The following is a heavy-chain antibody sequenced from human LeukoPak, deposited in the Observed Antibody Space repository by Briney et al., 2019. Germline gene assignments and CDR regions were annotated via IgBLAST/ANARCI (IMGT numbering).Heavy chain of an antibody. CDR3: ARAAPTIVGATKAAFDI. V-gene: IGHV1-2*02. CDR2: INPNSGGT. CDR1: GYTFTGYY. Sequence: GASVKVSCKASGYTFTGYYMHWVRQAPGQGLEWMGWINPNSGGTNYAQKFQGRVTMTRDTSISTAYMELSRLRSDDTAVYYCARAAPTIVGATKAAFDIWGQGTMVTVSS. J-gene: IGHJ3*02. D-gene: IGHD1-26*01.